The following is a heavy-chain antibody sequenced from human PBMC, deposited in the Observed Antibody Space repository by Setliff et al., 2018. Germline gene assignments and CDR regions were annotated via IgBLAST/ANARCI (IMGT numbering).Heavy chain of an antibody. CDR2: IKGKNDGLAT. CDR1: GITFSTYS. J-gene: IGHJ3*01. CDR3: TTDPSPTFGGVIGAAFDF. D-gene: IGHD3-16*01. Sequence: KPGGSLRLSCAASGITFSTYSMNWVRQAPGKGLEWVGRIKGKNDGLATDYAAPVKGRFTISRDDSKNTLYLQMNSLKTEDTAVYYCTTDPSPTFGGVIGAAFDFWGQGTMVTVSS. V-gene: IGHV3-15*01.